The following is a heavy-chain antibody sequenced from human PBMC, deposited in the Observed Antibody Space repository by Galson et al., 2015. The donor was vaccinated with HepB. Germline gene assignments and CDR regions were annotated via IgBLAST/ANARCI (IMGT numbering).Heavy chain of an antibody. Sequence: SVKVSCKASGYTFTTYGISWVRQAPGQGLEWVGWINPYNGNTNYAQKFQGRVTMTTDTSTSTAYMEVSRLRSDDTAVYYCARAGPTYYFDSSAYYDWGQGTLVTVSS. V-gene: IGHV1-18*04. CDR1: GYTFTTYG. CDR3: ARAGPTYYFDSSAYYD. J-gene: IGHJ4*02. D-gene: IGHD3-22*01. CDR2: INPYNGNT.